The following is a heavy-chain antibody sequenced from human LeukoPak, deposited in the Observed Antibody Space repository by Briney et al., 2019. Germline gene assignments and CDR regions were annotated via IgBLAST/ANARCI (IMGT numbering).Heavy chain of an antibody. V-gene: IGHV4-30-4*07. D-gene: IGHD1-1*01. J-gene: IGHJ4*02. CDR3: ATTNWNSVY. Sequence: SETLSLTCTVSGGSISSGGYSWSWIRQPPGKGLEWIGYIYHSGSTYYNPSLKSRVTISVDTSKNQFSLKLSSVTAADTAVYYCATTNWNSVYWGQGTLVTVSS. CDR1: GGSISSGGYS. CDR2: IYHSGST.